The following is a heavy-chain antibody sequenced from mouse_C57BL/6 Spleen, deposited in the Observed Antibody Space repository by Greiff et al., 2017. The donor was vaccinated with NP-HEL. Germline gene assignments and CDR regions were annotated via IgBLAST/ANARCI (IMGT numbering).Heavy chain of an antibody. V-gene: IGHV1-50*01. CDR2: IDPSDSYT. D-gene: IGHD4-1*01. Sequence: QVQLQQPGAELVKPGASVKLSCKASGYTFTSYWMQWVKQRPGQGLEWIGEIDPSDSYTNYNQKFKGKATLTVDTSPSTAYMQLSSLTSEDSAVYYCARRTNWGGYYFDYWGQGTTLTVSS. CDR1: GYTFTSYW. CDR3: ARRTNWGGYYFDY. J-gene: IGHJ2*01.